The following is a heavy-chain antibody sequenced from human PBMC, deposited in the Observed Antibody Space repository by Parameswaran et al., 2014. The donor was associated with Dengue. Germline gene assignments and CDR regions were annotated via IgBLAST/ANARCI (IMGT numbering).Heavy chain of an antibody. CDR2: INHSGST. V-gene: IGHV4-34*01. Sequence: RWIRQPPGKGLEWIGEINHSGSTNYNPSLKSRVTISVDTSKNQFSLKLSSVTAADTAVYYCARGTYYYGSGSYYNRRYFDYWGQGTLVTVSS. CDR3: ARGTYYYGSGSYYNRRYFDY. D-gene: IGHD3-10*01. J-gene: IGHJ4*02.